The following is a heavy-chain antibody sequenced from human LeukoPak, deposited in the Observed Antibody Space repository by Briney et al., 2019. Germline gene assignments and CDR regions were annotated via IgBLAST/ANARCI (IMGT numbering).Heavy chain of an antibody. V-gene: IGHV3-23*01. Sequence: GGSLRLSCAASGFTFSSYAMSWVRQAPGKGLEWVSAISGSGGSTYYADSVKGRFTISRDDSKNTLYLQMNSLRAEDTAVYYCAKDRYYYDSSGYYFDYWGQGTLVTVSS. J-gene: IGHJ4*02. D-gene: IGHD3-22*01. CDR3: AKDRYYYDSSGYYFDY. CDR1: GFTFSSYA. CDR2: ISGSGGST.